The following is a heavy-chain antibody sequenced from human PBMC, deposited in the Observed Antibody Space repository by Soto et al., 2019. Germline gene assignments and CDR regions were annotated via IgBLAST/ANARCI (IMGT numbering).Heavy chain of an antibody. CDR3: AGAAVAGGTEYFQH. V-gene: IGHV3-11*06. CDR1: GFTFSDYY. D-gene: IGHD6-19*01. J-gene: IGHJ1*01. Sequence: QVQLVESGGGLVKHGGSLRLSCAASGFTFSDYYMSWLRQAPGKRLEWVSYISSRSSYANYADSVKGRFTISRDNAKNSLYLQMNNLRAEDTAVYYCAGAAVAGGTEYFQHWGQGTLVTFSS. CDR2: ISSRSSYA.